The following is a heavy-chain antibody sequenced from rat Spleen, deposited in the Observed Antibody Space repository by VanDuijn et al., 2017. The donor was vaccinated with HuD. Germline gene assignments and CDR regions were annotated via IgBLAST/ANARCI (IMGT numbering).Heavy chain of an antibody. CDR1: GFTFSNYD. D-gene: IGHD1-11*01. Sequence: EVQLVESGGGLMQPGRSLKLSCAASGFTFSNYDMAWVRQAPTKGLEWIASISTGGDITYFRDSVKGRFTVSRDDANNTHYLHMDSLRSEDTATYYCTIHGGLRNWFDSWGQGSLVTVSS. V-gene: IGHV5S13*01. CDR3: TIHGGLRNWFDS. J-gene: IGHJ3*01. CDR2: ISTGGDIT.